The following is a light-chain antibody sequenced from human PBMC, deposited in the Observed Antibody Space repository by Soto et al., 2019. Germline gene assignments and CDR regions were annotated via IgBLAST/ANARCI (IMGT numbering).Light chain of an antibody. CDR1: QTINSW. J-gene: IGKJ2*01. Sequence: DIQMTQSPSTLSASVRDRVTITCRASQTINSWLAWYQQRPGKAPRLLIYKASTLESGVPSRFSGSGSATEFTLTISTLQPDDFATYYCQQYDSIPYTFGQGTKLDIK. V-gene: IGKV1-5*03. CDR3: QQYDSIPYT. CDR2: KAS.